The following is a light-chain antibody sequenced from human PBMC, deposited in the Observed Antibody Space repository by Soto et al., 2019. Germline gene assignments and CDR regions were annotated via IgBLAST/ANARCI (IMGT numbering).Light chain of an antibody. CDR1: SSDVCGYNY. CDR3: SSYTSSRPYV. Sequence: QSALTQPASVSGSPGQSITISGTGTSSDVCGYNYVSWYQQHPGKAPKLMIYDVSNRPSGVSNRFSGSKSGNTASLTISGLQAEDAADSYCSSYTSSRPYVFRTGTKVTV. J-gene: IGLJ1*01. V-gene: IGLV2-14*01. CDR2: DVS.